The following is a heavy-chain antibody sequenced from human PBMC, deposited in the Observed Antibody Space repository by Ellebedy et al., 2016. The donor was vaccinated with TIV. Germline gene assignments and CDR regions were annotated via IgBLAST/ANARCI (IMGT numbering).Heavy chain of an antibody. CDR1: GFTFSRYA. Sequence: PGGSLRLSCAASGFTFSRYAMIWVRQAPGKGLEWVSDISGSGVTTHYADSVKGRFAVSRDNSQKMLFLEINSLRAEDTAVYFCAKGLQPFFGSGTYWSDCWGQGTLVAVSS. CDR2: ISGSGVTT. CDR3: AKGLQPFFGSGTYWSDC. D-gene: IGHD3-10*01. J-gene: IGHJ4*02. V-gene: IGHV3-23*01.